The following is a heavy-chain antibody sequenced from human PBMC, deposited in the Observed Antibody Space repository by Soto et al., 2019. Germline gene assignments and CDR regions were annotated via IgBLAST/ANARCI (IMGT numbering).Heavy chain of an antibody. CDR1: GGSISSSSYY. CDR2: IYYSGST. D-gene: IGHD3-16*02. J-gene: IGHJ3*02. Sequence: QLQLQESGPGLVKPSETLSLTCTVSGGSISSSSYYWGWIRQPPGKGLEWIGSIYYSGSTYYNPSLKSRVTISVDTSKNQFSLKLRSVTAADTAVYYCARSPWPQAGFWATYRYGAFDIWGQGTMVTVS. V-gene: IGHV4-39*01. CDR3: ARSPWPQAGFWATYRYGAFDI.